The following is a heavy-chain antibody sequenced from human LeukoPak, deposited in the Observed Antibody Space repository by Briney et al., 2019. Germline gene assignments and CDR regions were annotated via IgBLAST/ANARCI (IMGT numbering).Heavy chain of an antibody. J-gene: IGHJ4*02. CDR1: GFTFDDYA. V-gene: IGHV3-9*01. CDR3: AKDMYSSGISPDY. Sequence: GGSLRLSCAASGFTFDDYAMHWVRQAPGKGLEWVSGISWNSGSIGYADSVKGRFTISRDNAKNSLYLQMNSLRAEDTALYYCAKDMYSSGISPDYWGQGTLVTVSS. D-gene: IGHD6-19*01. CDR2: ISWNSGSI.